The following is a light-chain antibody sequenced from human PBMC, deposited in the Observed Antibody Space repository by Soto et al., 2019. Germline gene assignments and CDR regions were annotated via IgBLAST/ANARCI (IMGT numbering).Light chain of an antibody. CDR3: STYTTSGTLV. CDR2: DIS. J-gene: IGLJ3*02. V-gene: IGLV2-14*01. Sequence: QSALTQPASVSGSPGQSITISCTGTSSDVDYVSWYQQHPGKSPKFMIYDISNRPSGVSNRFSGSKSGNTASLTISGLQAEDEAAYYCSTYTTSGTLVFGGGTQLTVL. CDR1: SSDVDY.